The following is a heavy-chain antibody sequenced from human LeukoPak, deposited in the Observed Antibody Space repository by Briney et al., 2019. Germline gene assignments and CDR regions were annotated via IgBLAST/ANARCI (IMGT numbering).Heavy chain of an antibody. D-gene: IGHD3-3*01. CDR3: ARVPYDFWSGYHIGGNPYYFDY. J-gene: IGHJ4*02. CDR2: IYHSGST. CDR1: GYSISSGYY. V-gene: IGHV4-38-2*02. Sequence: SETLSLTCTASGYSISSGYYWGWIRQPPGKGLEWIGSIYHSGSTYYNPSLKSRVTISVDTSKNQFSLKLSSVTAADTAVYYCARVPYDFWSGYHIGGNPYYFDYWGQGTLVTVSS.